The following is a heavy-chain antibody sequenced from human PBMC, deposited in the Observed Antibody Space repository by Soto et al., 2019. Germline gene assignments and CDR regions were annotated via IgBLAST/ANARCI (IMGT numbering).Heavy chain of an antibody. CDR1: GGSISSGGYY. Sequence: QVQLQESGPGLVKPSQTLSLTCTVSGGSISSGGYYWSWIRQHPGKGLEWIGYLYYSGSTYYNPSLKGRVTISVDTSKNQFSLKLSSVTAADTAVYYCARDGPLEMATIHGAFDIWGQGTMVTVSS. CDR2: LYYSGST. CDR3: ARDGPLEMATIHGAFDI. J-gene: IGHJ3*02. D-gene: IGHD5-12*01. V-gene: IGHV4-31*03.